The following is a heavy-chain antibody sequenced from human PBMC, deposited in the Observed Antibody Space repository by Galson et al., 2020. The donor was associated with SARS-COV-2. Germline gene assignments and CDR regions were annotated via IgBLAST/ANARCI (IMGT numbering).Heavy chain of an antibody. V-gene: IGHV3-48*03. J-gene: IGHJ5*02. CDR1: GFTFSRFE. CDR2: ISGSGTTT. CDR3: ARDPSASWYNWFDP. Sequence: GESLKISCAASGFTFSRFEMNWVRQAPGKGLEWVAYISGSGTTTYYADSVKGRFTISRDNAENSMYLQMSSLRVEDTALYYCARDPSASWYNWFDPWGQGTLVTVSS. D-gene: IGHD2-2*01.